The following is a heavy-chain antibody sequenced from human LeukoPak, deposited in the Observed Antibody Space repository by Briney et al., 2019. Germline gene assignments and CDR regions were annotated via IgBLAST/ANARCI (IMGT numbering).Heavy chain of an antibody. CDR3: ARSAYGDCLDV. D-gene: IGHD4-17*01. CDR1: GYTFTGYY. Sequence: AASVKVSCKASGYTFTGYYMHWVRQAPGQGLEWMGWINPNSGGTNYAQKFQGWVTMTRDTSISTAYMELSRLRSGDTAVYYCARSAYGDCLDVWGQGTTVTVSS. J-gene: IGHJ6*02. V-gene: IGHV1-2*04. CDR2: INPNSGGT.